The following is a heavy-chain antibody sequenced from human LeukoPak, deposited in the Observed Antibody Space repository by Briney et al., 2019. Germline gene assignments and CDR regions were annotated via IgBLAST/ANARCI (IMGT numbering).Heavy chain of an antibody. CDR2: INPNSGGT. V-gene: IGHV1-2*02. D-gene: IGHD3-10*01. CDR1: GYTFTSYG. CDR3: ARGGSGPDY. J-gene: IGHJ4*02. Sequence: ASVKVSCKASGYTFTSYGISWVRQAPGQGLEWMGWINPNSGGTNYAQRFQGRVTMTRDTSISTAYMELSRLRSDDTAVYYCARGGSGPDYWGQGTLVTVSS.